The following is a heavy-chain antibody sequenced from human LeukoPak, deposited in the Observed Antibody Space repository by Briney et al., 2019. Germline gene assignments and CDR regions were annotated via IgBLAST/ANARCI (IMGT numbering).Heavy chain of an antibody. J-gene: IGHJ5*02. Sequence: TLSLTCAVSGGSISSGGYSWSWIRQPPGKGLEWIGYIYHSGSTYYNPSLKSRVTISVDRSKNQFSLKLSSVTAADTAVYYCARVVGRTSWFDPWGQGTLVTVSS. CDR2: IYHSGST. V-gene: IGHV4-30-2*01. CDR3: ARVVGRTSWFDP. CDR1: GGSISSGGYS.